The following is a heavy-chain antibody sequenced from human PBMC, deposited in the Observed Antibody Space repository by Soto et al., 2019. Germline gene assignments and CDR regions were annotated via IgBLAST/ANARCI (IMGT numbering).Heavy chain of an antibody. V-gene: IGHV5-51*01. J-gene: IGHJ6*02. CDR2: IYPGDSDT. Sequence: GESLKISCQGSGYSFTTYWIGWVRQMPGKGLEWMGIIYPGDSDTRYSPSFQGQVTISADKSISTAYLQWSSLKASDSGIYYCARRPSTSGYGMDVWGQGTTVTVSS. CDR3: ARRPSTSGYGMDV. CDR1: GYSFTTYW.